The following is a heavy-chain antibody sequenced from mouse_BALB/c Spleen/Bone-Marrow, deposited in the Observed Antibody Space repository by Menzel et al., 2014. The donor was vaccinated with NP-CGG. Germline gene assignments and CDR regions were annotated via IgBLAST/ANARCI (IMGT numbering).Heavy chain of an antibody. D-gene: IGHD3-2*01. CDR1: GYSFTGYY. CDR3: ARREQTDSSGPWFAY. CDR2: ISCYNGAT. Sequence: LVKTGASVKISCKAPGYSFTGYYMHWVKQSHGKSLEWIGYISCYNGATSYNQKFKGKATFTVVTSSSTAYMQFHSLTSEDSAVYYCARREQTDSSGPWFAYWGQGTLVTVSA. V-gene: IGHV1S34*01. J-gene: IGHJ3*01.